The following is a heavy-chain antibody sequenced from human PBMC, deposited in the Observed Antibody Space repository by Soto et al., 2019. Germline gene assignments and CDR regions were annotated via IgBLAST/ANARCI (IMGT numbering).Heavy chain of an antibody. CDR3: ARSSGSYYPFDY. J-gene: IGHJ4*02. CDR1: GGSISSGGYS. Sequence: SETLSLTCAVSGGSISSGGYSWSWIRQPPGKGLEWIGYIYHSGSTYYNPSLKSRVTISVDRSKNQFSLKLSSVTAADTAVYYCARSSGSYYPFDYWGQGTLVTVSS. CDR2: IYHSGST. D-gene: IGHD1-26*01. V-gene: IGHV4-30-2*01.